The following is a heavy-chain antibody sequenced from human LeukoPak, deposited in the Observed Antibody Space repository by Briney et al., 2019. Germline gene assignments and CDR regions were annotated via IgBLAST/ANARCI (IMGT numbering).Heavy chain of an antibody. V-gene: IGHV4-59*01. CDR2: IYYSGST. J-gene: IGHJ3*02. D-gene: IGHD3-16*02. CDR1: GGSISSYY. Sequence: PSETLSLTCTVSGGSISSYYWSWIRQPPGKGLGWIGYIYYSGSTNYDPSLKSRVTISVDTSKNQFSLKLSSVTAADTAVYYCAGGFYDYVWGSYRPQGAFDIWGQGTMVTVSS. CDR3: AGGFYDYVWGSYRPQGAFDI.